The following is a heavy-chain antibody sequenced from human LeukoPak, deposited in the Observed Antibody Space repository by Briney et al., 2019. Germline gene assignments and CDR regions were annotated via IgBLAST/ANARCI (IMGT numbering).Heavy chain of an antibody. CDR1: GFTFSSYS. Sequence: GSLRLSCAASGFTFSSYSMNWVRQPPGKGLEWIGTISYSGSTYYNPSLKSRVTISLDTSKNQFSLKLSSVTAADTAVYYCARDNCSGGSCYSDYWGQGTLVTVSS. CDR3: ARDNCSGGSCYSDY. J-gene: IGHJ4*02. D-gene: IGHD2-15*01. V-gene: IGHV4-39*07. CDR2: ISYSGST.